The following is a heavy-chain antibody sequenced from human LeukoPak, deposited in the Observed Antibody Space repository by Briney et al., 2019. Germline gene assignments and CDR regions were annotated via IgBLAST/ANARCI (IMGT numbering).Heavy chain of an antibody. CDR3: NVVVAATVLDY. CDR2: IIPIFGTA. J-gene: IGHJ4*02. V-gene: IGHV1-69*13. Sequence: ASVKVSCTASGGTFSSYAISWVRQAPGQGLEWMGGIIPIFGTANYAQKFQGRVTITADESTSTAYMELSSLRSEDTAVYYCNVVVAATVLDYWGQGTLVTVSS. CDR1: GGTFSSYA. D-gene: IGHD2-15*01.